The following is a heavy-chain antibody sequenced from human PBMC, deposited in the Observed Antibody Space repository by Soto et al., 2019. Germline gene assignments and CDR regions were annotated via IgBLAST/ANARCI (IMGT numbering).Heavy chain of an antibody. CDR2: IKSKTDGGTT. V-gene: IGHV3-15*07. Sequence: GGSLRLSCAASGFTFSNAWMNWVRQAPGKGLEWVGRIKSKTDGGTTDYAAPVKGRFTISRDDSKNTLYLQMNSLKTEDTAVYYCTSRWSRITMIVVVTDDYWGQGTLVTVSS. CDR1: GFTFSNAW. J-gene: IGHJ4*02. D-gene: IGHD3-22*01. CDR3: TSRWSRITMIVVVTDDY.